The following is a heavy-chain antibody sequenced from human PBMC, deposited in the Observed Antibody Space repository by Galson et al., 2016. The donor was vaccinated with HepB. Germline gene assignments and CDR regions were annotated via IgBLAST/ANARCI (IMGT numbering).Heavy chain of an antibody. CDR2: IYYNGST. Sequence: ETLSLTCAVNGGSFSDDYWSWIRQSPGKGLEWIGYIYYNGSTNYKPSLQSRVAISVDTSKNQFSLKLRSVTAADTAVYYCARYSILYYDMLFGYQYYFDYWGQGILVTVSS. CDR1: GGSFSDDY. D-gene: IGHD3-9*01. V-gene: IGHV4-59*01. J-gene: IGHJ4*02. CDR3: ARYSILYYDMLFGYQYYFDY.